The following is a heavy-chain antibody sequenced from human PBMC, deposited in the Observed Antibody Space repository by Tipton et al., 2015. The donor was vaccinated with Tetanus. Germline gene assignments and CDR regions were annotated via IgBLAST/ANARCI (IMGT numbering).Heavy chain of an antibody. Sequence: SLRLSCAASGFTFSSYAMHWVRQAPGKGLEWVAVISYDGSNKYYADSVKGRFTISRDNSKNTLYLQMNSLRAEDTAVYYCAKAGLDIVVEPVAIHFDYWGQGTLVTVSS. J-gene: IGHJ4*02. CDR2: ISYDGSNK. D-gene: IGHD2-2*01. CDR3: AKAGLDIVVEPVAIHFDY. V-gene: IGHV3-30*04. CDR1: GFTFSSYA.